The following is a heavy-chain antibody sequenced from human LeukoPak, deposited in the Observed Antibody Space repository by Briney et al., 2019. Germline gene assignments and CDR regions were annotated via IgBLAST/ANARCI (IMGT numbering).Heavy chain of an antibody. Sequence: PGGSLRLSCAASGFTFSSYAMSWVRQAPGKGLEWVAVIWYDGSNKYYADSVKGRFTISRDNSKNTLYLQMNSLRAEDTAVYYCARDPMVRGKSYFDYWGQGTLVTVSS. CDR1: GFTFSSYA. CDR3: ARDPMVRGKSYFDY. CDR2: IWYDGSNK. J-gene: IGHJ4*02. D-gene: IGHD3-10*01. V-gene: IGHV3-33*08.